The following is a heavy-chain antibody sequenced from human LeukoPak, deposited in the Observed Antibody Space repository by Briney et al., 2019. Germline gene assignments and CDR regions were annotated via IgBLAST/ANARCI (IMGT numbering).Heavy chain of an antibody. V-gene: IGHV1-18*01. Sequence: ASVKVSCKASGYTFTSYGISWVRQAPGQGLEWMGWISAYNGNTNYAQKLQGRVTMTRDMSTSTVYMELSSLRSEDTAVYYCARDRGYSYGHDAFDIWGQGTMVTVSS. CDR2: ISAYNGNT. D-gene: IGHD5-18*01. J-gene: IGHJ3*02. CDR3: ARDRGYSYGHDAFDI. CDR1: GYTFTSYG.